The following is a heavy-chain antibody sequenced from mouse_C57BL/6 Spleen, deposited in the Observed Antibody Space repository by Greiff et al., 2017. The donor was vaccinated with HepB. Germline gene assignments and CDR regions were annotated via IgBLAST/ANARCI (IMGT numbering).Heavy chain of an antibody. D-gene: IGHD1-1*01. Sequence: EVQGVESGGGLVQPGGSLKLSCAASGFTFSDYGMAWVRQAPRKGPEWVAFISNLAYSIYYADTVTGRFTISRENAKNTLYLEMSSLRSEDTAMYYCARPYYYGSSLYYYAMDYWGQGTSVTVSS. CDR3: ARPYYYGSSLYYYAMDY. V-gene: IGHV5-15*01. J-gene: IGHJ4*01. CDR2: ISNLAYSI. CDR1: GFTFSDYG.